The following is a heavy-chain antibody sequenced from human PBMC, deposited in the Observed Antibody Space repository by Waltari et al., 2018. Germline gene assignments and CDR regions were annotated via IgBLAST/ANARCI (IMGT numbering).Heavy chain of an antibody. Sequence: QVQLQESGPGLVKPSETLSLTCSVSGCPLRSTLWSWMRQPPGKGLEWIGNIDYTGSTKYNPSLKSRLTISVDTSKTQFSLTLNSVIAADTAVYYCARFIRGRYFDYWGQGTLVTVSS. CDR3: ARFIRGRYFDY. D-gene: IGHD3-10*01. CDR2: IDYTGST. CDR1: GCPLRSTL. J-gene: IGHJ4*02. V-gene: IGHV4-59*01.